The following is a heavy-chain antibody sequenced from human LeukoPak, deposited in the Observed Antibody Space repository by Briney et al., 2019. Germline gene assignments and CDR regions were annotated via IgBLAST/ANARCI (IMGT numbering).Heavy chain of an antibody. CDR2: INSDGSST. D-gene: IGHD6-25*01. CDR3: AREYSSDYHYYGMDV. J-gene: IGHJ6*02. V-gene: IGHV3-74*01. CDR1: GFSFSSYW. Sequence: RGSPRLSCAASGFSFSSYWMHWVRQAPGKGLVWVSRINSDGSSTSYADSVKGRFIISRDNAKNTLYLQMNSLRAEDTAVYYCAREYSSDYHYYGMDVWGQGTMVTVSS.